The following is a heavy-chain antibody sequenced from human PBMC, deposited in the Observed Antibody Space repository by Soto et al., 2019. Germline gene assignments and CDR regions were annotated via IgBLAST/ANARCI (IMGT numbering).Heavy chain of an antibody. CDR1: GFTFSSYG. V-gene: IGHV3-30*18. CDR3: AKDRNSAAAVYFFDY. CDR2: ISDDGRDK. D-gene: IGHD6-13*01. Sequence: QVQLVESGGGVVQPGRSLRLSCAASGFTFSSYGMHWVRQAPGKGLEWVAVISDDGRDKHHAGPVKGRFTITRDNSKHTLYLIMDSLTPDDSAVYYCAKDRNSAAAVYFFDYWGQGTLVAVSS. J-gene: IGHJ4*02.